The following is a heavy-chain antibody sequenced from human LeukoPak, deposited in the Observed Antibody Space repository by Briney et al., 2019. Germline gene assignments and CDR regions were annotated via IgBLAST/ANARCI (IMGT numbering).Heavy chain of an antibody. CDR1: GFTFSSYA. Sequence: GGSLRLSCAASGFTFSSYAMGWVRQAPGKGLEWVSAISGRGGSKYYADSVKGRFTISRDNSKNTLYLQMNSLRAEDTAVYYCAKDLLKKNSYGYDYWGQGTLVTVSS. CDR3: AKDLLKKNSYGYDY. D-gene: IGHD5-18*01. J-gene: IGHJ4*02. CDR2: ISGRGGSK. V-gene: IGHV3-23*01.